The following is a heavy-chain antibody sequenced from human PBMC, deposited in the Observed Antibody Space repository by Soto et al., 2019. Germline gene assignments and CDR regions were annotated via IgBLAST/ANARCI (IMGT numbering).Heavy chain of an antibody. J-gene: IGHJ4*02. D-gene: IGHD4-17*01. V-gene: IGHV3-33*01. CDR2: MWYDGSNK. CDR3: ARDYGDYFSYLDY. Sequence: QVQLVESGGGVVQPGRSLRLSCAASGFTFSSYGMHWVRQAPGKGLEWVAVMWYDGSNKYYADSVKGRFTISRDNSKNMLYLQMNSLRAEDTAVYYCARDYGDYFSYLDYWGQGTLVTVSS. CDR1: GFTFSSYG.